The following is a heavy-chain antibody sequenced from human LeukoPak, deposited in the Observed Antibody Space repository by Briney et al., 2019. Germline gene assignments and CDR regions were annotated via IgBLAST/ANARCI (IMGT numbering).Heavy chain of an antibody. V-gene: IGHV3-11*01. Sequence: PGGSLRLSCAASGFTFRDYYMGWIRQAPGKGLEWVSYISSSGSTIYYADSVKGRFTISRDNAKNSLYLQMNSLRAEDTAVYYCARARYYDSSGYFGYWGQGTLVTVSS. CDR2: ISSSGSTI. CDR3: ARARYYDSSGYFGY. D-gene: IGHD3-22*01. CDR1: GFTFRDYY. J-gene: IGHJ4*02.